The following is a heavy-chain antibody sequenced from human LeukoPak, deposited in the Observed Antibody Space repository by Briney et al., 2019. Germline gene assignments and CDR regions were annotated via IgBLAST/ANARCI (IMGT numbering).Heavy chain of an antibody. J-gene: IGHJ4*02. CDR2: IYYSGST. Sequence: PSETLSPTCTVSGGSISSSSYYWGWIRQPPGKGLEWIGSIYYSGSTYYNPSLKSRVTISVDTSKNQFSLKLSSVTAADTAVYYCATPGYCSGGSCYVDFDYWGQGTLVTVSS. D-gene: IGHD2-15*01. CDR1: GGSISSSSYY. CDR3: ATPGYCSGGSCYVDFDY. V-gene: IGHV4-39*01.